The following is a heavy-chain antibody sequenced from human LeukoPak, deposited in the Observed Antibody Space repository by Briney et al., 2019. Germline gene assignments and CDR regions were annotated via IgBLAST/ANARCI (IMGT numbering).Heavy chain of an antibody. CDR2: IRSKANSYAT. Sequence: PGGSLRLSCAASGFTFSGSAMHWVRQASGKGLEWVGRIRSKANSYATAYAASVKGRFTISRDDSKNTAYLQMNSLKTEDTAVYCCTRIAPYYDILTGYSSYYYYMDVWGKGTTVTVSS. J-gene: IGHJ6*03. D-gene: IGHD3-9*01. CDR3: TRIAPYYDILTGYSSYYYYMDV. CDR1: GFTFSGSA. V-gene: IGHV3-73*01.